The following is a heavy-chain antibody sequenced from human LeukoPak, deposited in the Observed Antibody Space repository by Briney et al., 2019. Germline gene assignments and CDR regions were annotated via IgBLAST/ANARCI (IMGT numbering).Heavy chain of an antibody. D-gene: IGHD2-15*01. Sequence: SETLSLTCTVSSYSINSGYYWGWIRQPPGKGLEWIGEINHSGSTNYNPSLKSRVTISVDTSKNQFSLKLSSVTAADTAVYYCARDSATYCSGGSCYRAKWFDPWGQGTLVTVSS. V-gene: IGHV4-38-2*02. CDR3: ARDSATYCSGGSCYRAKWFDP. CDR1: SYSINSGYY. J-gene: IGHJ5*02. CDR2: INHSGST.